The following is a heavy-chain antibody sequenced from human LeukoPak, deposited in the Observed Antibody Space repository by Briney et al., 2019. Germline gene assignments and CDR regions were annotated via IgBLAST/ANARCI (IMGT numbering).Heavy chain of an antibody. CDR3: ALDPADRGAYYFDY. D-gene: IGHD1-26*01. J-gene: IGHJ4*02. CDR1: SYSISSGYY. CDR2: IYHNGLT. V-gene: IGHV4-38-2*01. Sequence: SETLSLTCAVSSYSISSGYYGGGSRRPPGKGGEGSGSIYHNGLTYYNPSLKSRVTMSVHTSTPPFSLKLNSVTAADTPLYYCALDPADRGAYYFDYWGQGTLVTVSS.